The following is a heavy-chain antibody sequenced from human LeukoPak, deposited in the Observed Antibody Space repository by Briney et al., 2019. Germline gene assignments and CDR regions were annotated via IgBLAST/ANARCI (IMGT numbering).Heavy chain of an antibody. CDR3: ARDVGSGSYFGGFNS. V-gene: IGHV5-51*01. CDR1: GYRFTSNW. CDR2: IYPGDSDS. J-gene: IGHJ4*02. Sequence: GESLKISCKGSGYRFTSNWIAWVRQMPGKGLEWMGIIYPGDSDSRYSPSFQGQVTISADKSISAAYLQWSSLKASDTAMYYCARDVGSGSYFGGFNSWGQGTLVTVSS. D-gene: IGHD3-10*01.